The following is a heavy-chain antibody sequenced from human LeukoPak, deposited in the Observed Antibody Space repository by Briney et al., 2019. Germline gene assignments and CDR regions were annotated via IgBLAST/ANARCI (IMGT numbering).Heavy chain of an antibody. CDR2: INNDGSST. D-gene: IGHD4-17*01. V-gene: IGHV3-74*01. CDR1: GFTFRSHW. J-gene: IGHJ5*02. CDR3: AREVSGDPWHNWLDP. Sequence: PGGSLRLSCAASGFTFRSHWMHWVRPAPGKGLVWVSRINNDGSSTTYADSVKGRFTISRDNAKSTLYLQMNSLRADDTAVYYCAREVSGDPWHNWLDPWGQGSLVTVSS.